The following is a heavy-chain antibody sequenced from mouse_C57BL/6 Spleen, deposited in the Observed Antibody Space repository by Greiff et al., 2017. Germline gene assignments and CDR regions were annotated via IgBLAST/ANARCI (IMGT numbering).Heavy chain of an antibody. D-gene: IGHD1-1*01. CDR1: GYTFTSYG. V-gene: IGHV1-81*01. CDR3: ARSGTTVVDFDY. Sequence: VQLQQSGAELARPGASVKLSCKASGYTFTSYGISWVKQRTGQGLAWIGELYPRSGTTYYNEKFKGKATLTADKSSSTAYMELRSLTSEDSAVYFCARSGTTVVDFDYWGQGTTLTVAS. J-gene: IGHJ2*01. CDR2: LYPRSGTT.